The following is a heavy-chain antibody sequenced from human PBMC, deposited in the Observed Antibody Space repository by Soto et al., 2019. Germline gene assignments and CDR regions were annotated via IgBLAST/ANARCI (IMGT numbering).Heavy chain of an antibody. J-gene: IGHJ6*03. V-gene: IGHV4-31*03. CDR3: ARVGCSSTSCYQLGYYYYYMDV. D-gene: IGHD2-2*01. Sequence: SETLSLTCTVSGGSISSGGYYWSWMRQHPGKGLEWIGYIYYSGSTYYNPSLKSRVTISVDTSKNQFSLKLSSVTAADTAVYYCARVGCSSTSCYQLGYYYYYMDVWGKGTTVTVSS. CDR2: IYYSGST. CDR1: GGSISSGGYY.